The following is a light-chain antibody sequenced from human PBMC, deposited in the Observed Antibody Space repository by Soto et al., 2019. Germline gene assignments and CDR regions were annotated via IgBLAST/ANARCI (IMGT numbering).Light chain of an antibody. Sequence: QSVLTQPASVSGSPGQSITISCTGTNSDVGGYDRVSWYQQHQGKAPTLMIYEVNKRPSGVSNRFSGSKSGNTASLTISGLQAEDEADYYCCSSVGGPIWVFGGGTKLTVL. J-gene: IGLJ3*02. CDR1: NSDVGGYDR. CDR3: CSSVGGPIWV. CDR2: EVN. V-gene: IGLV2-23*02.